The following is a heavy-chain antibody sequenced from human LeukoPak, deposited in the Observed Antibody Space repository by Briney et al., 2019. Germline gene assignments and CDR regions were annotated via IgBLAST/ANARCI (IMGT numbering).Heavy chain of an antibody. CDR1: GYTLTELS. V-gene: IGHV1-24*01. J-gene: IGHJ3*02. CDR2: FDPEDGET. D-gene: IGHD1-26*01. CDR3: ARIIVGAPDAFDI. Sequence: ASVKVSCKVSGYTLTELSMHWVRQAPGKGLEWMGGFDPEDGETIYAQKFQGRVTMTRDMSTSTVYMELSSLRSEDTAVYYCARIIVGAPDAFDIWGQGTMVTVSS.